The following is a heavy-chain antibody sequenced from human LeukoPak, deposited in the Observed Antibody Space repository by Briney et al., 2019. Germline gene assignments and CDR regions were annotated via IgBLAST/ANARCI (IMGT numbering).Heavy chain of an antibody. D-gene: IGHD1-26*01. CDR3: ARAIGSYHLYYFDY. CDR1: GGSISSGGYY. CDR2: IYHSGST. J-gene: IGHJ4*02. Sequence: SETLSLTCTVSGGSISSGGYYWSWIRQPPGKGLEWIGYIYHSGSTYYNPSLKSRVTISVDRSKNQFSLKLSSVTAADTAVYYCARAIGSYHLYYFDYWGQGTLVTVSS. V-gene: IGHV4-30-2*01.